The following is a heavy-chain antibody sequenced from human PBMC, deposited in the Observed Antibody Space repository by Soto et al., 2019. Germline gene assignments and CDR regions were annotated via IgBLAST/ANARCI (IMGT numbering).Heavy chain of an antibody. D-gene: IGHD6-13*01. CDR3: ARALSGSSSWYYYYYMDV. CDR2: IYSGGSK. J-gene: IGHJ6*03. V-gene: IGHV3-66*01. Sequence: GGSLRLSCAASGFTVSSNYMSWVRQAPGKGLEWVSVIYSGGSKYYADSVKGRLTISRDNSKNTLYLQMNSLRAEDTAVYYCARALSGSSSWYYYYYMDVWGKGTTVTVSS. CDR1: GFTVSSNY.